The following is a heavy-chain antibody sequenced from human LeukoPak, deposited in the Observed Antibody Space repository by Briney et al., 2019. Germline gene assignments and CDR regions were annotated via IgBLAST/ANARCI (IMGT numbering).Heavy chain of an antibody. V-gene: IGHV4-30-2*01. D-gene: IGHD2-2*01. J-gene: IGHJ3*01. CDR3: ARDTSDIVVVPAAN. Sequence: SETLSLTCTVSGGSISSGGYYWSWIRQPPGKGLEWIGYIYHSGSTYYNPSLKSRVTISVDRSKNQFSLKLSSVTAADTAVYYCARDTSDIVVVPAANWGQGTMVTVSS. CDR2: IYHSGST. CDR1: GGSISSGGYY.